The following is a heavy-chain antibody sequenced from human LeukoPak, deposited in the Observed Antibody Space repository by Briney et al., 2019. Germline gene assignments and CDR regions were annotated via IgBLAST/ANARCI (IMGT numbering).Heavy chain of an antibody. CDR1: GDSVSSNSAA. CDR2: TYYRSKWYN. D-gene: IGHD3-10*01. V-gene: IGHV6-1*01. CDR3: ARDHYYGSGSYYIAYYYYMDV. J-gene: IGHJ6*03. Sequence: SQTLSLTCAISGDSVSSNSAAWNWIRQSPSRGLEWLGRTYYRSKWYNDYAVSVKRRITINPDTSKNQFSLQLNSVTAADTAVYYCARDHYYGSGSYYIAYYYYMDVWGKGTTVTISS.